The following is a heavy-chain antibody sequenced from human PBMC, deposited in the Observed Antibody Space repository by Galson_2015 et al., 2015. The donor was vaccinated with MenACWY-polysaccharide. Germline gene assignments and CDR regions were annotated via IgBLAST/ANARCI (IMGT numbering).Heavy chain of an antibody. J-gene: IGHJ6*02. D-gene: IGHD3-16*01. CDR1: GFSFSNFA. V-gene: IGHV3-23*01. CDR3: AKDRDWGFYYYGMDV. Sequence: SLRLSCAPSGFSFSNFAMNWVRQAPGKGLEWVSSISGSGGSTYYADSVKGRFTVPRDNSKNTLYLQMNSLRAEDTAVYYCAKDRDWGFYYYGMDVWGQGTTVTVSS. CDR2: ISGSGGST.